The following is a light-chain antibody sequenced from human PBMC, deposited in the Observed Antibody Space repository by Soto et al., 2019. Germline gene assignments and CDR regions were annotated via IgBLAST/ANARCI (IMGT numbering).Light chain of an antibody. CDR1: QSISSW. V-gene: IGKV1-5*03. CDR2: KAS. Sequence: GDRVIITCRASQSISSWLAWYQQKPGKAPNLLIYKASTLKSGVPSSFSGSGAGTEFTLTISSLQPDDFATYYCQQYDNDSWTFGQGTKVEIK. CDR3: QQYDNDSWT. J-gene: IGKJ1*01.